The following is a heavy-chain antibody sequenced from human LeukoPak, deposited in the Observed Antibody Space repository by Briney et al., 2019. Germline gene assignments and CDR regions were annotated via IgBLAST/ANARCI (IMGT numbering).Heavy chain of an antibody. Sequence: SETLSLTCTVSGGSISGYYWSWIRQPPGKGLEWIGYIYYSGSTSYNPSLKSRVSISVDTSKNQFSLKLSSVTAADTAVYYCARLTYCSGGSCHYYFDYWGQGTLVTVSS. V-gene: IGHV4-59*08. J-gene: IGHJ4*02. CDR1: GGSISGYY. CDR2: IYYSGST. CDR3: ARLTYCSGGSCHYYFDY. D-gene: IGHD2-15*01.